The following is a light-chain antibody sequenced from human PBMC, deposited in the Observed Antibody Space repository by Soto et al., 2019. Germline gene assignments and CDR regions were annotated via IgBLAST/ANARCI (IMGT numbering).Light chain of an antibody. V-gene: IGKV1-5*01. Sequence: DIPMTQSPATLSASVGDRVTITCRASQSISSWLAWYQQKPGKVPKLLIDDASSLESGVPSRFSGSGSGTEFPLTISSLQPDDFATYYCQQYNTYPWTFGQGTKVEIK. CDR1: QSISSW. J-gene: IGKJ1*01. CDR3: QQYNTYPWT. CDR2: DAS.